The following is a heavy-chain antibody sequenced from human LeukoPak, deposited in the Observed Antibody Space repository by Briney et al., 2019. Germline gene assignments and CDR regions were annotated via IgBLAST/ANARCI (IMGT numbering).Heavy chain of an antibody. V-gene: IGHV4-34*01. D-gene: IGHD6-13*01. CDR3: ARAAAGFDY. CDR2: INHSGST. J-gene: IGHJ4*02. Sequence: SETLSLTCAVYGGAFSGYYWSWIRQPPGKGLEWIGEINHSGSTNYNPSLKSRVTISVDTSKNQFSLKLSSVTAADTAVYYCARAAAGFDYWGQGTLVTVSS. CDR1: GGAFSGYY.